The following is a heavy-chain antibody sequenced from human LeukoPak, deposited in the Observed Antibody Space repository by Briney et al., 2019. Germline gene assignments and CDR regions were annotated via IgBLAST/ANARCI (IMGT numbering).Heavy chain of an antibody. J-gene: IGHJ4*02. Sequence: PGGSLRLSCAASGFTVSGNYMSWVRQAPGKGLEWVSSISSSSSYIYYADSVKGRFTISRDNAKNSLYLQMNSLRAEDTAVYYCARDRCSSTSCYVTYWGQGTLVTVSS. CDR3: ARDRCSSTSCYVTY. V-gene: IGHV3-21*01. CDR1: GFTVSGNY. D-gene: IGHD2-2*01. CDR2: ISSSSSYI.